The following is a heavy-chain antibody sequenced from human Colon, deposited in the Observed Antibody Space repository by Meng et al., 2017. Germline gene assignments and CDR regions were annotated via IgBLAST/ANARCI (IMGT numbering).Heavy chain of an antibody. J-gene: IGHJ4*02. CDR2: FIPIMGPA. Sequence: SVKVSCKASGDTFSPYSFSWVRQAPGQGFEWMGGFIPIMGPAKTAQKFQGRVTITADTSTNTLYMELTGLTSDDTAVYYCARDRAYGDYAYFDHWGQGTLVTVSS. CDR1: GDTFSPYS. D-gene: IGHD4-17*01. CDR3: ARDRAYGDYAYFDH. V-gene: IGHV1-69*06.